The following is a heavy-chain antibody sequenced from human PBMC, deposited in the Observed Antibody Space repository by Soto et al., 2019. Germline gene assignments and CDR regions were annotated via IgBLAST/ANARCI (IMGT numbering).Heavy chain of an antibody. CDR2: ISYDGSNK. J-gene: IGHJ6*02. Sequence: LRLSCAASGFTFRSYGIHWVRQAPGKGLEWVAVISYDGSNKYYADSVKGRFTISRDNSKNTVYLQMNSLRAEDTAVYYCAKDRGLRFIHYYGLDVWGQGTTVTVSS. CDR1: GFTFRSYG. V-gene: IGHV3-30*18. CDR3: AKDRGLRFIHYYGLDV. D-gene: IGHD3-3*01.